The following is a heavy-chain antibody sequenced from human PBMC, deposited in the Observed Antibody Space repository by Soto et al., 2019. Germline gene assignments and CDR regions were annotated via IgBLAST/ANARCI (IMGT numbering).Heavy chain of an antibody. CDR1: GFTFSSYG. V-gene: IGHV3-33*01. CDR3: GRDPGDTMGRGPLQH. J-gene: IGHJ1*01. Sequence: QVQLVETGGGVVQPGRSLRLSCAASGFTFSSYGMHWVRQAPGKGLEWVAVIWYDGSKTYYADSVKGRFTISRENSKNTLYLQMKSLRAEEKAVYYCGRDPGDTMGRGPLQHWGQGTLVTVSS. D-gene: IGHD3-10*01. CDR2: IWYDGSKT.